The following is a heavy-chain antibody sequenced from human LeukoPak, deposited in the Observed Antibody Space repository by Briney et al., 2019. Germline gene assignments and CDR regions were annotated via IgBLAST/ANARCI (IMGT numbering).Heavy chain of an antibody. CDR3: ARDLAYCGGDCYSGYFDY. D-gene: IGHD2-21*02. Sequence: GGSLRLSCAASGFTFSDYAMSWIRQAPGKGLEWVSYISSSGSTTYYADSVKGRFTISRDNAKNSLYLQMNSLRAEDTAVYYCARDLAYCGGDCYSGYFDYWGQGTLVTVSS. J-gene: IGHJ4*02. CDR1: GFTFSDYA. CDR2: ISSSGSTT. V-gene: IGHV3-11*01.